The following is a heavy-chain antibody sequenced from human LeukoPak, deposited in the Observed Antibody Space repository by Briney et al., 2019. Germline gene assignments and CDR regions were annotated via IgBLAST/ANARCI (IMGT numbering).Heavy chain of an antibody. CDR1: SGSISTSNYY. CDR3: ARGVVITGLDY. CDR2: IFYSGST. Sequence: KSSETLSLTCTVSSGSISTSNYYWGWVRRPPGKALEWIGNIFYSGSTYYSPSLKSRVTISLDTSRNQFSLKLNSVTAADTAVYYCARGVVITGLDYWGQGTLVTVSS. D-gene: IGHD3-22*01. J-gene: IGHJ4*02. V-gene: IGHV4-39*07.